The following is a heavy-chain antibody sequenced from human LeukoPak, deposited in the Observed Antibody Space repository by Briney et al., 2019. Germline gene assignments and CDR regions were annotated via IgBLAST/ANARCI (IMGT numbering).Heavy chain of an antibody. CDR1: GYSFINYW. J-gene: IGHJ5*02. V-gene: IGHV5-51*01. Sequence: GESLKISCKGSGYSFINYWIAWVRQKPGQGLEWMGIIYPGDSDTKYSPSFQGQVTISVDKFINTAYLQWSSLTASDTAMYYCARLTDYYDSSGYYRNYNWFDPWGQGTLVTVSS. CDR2: IYPGDSDT. D-gene: IGHD3-22*01. CDR3: ARLTDYYDSSGYYRNYNWFDP.